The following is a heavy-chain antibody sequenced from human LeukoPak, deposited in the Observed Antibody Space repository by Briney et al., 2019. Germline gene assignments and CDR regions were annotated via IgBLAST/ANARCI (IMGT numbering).Heavy chain of an antibody. CDR3: ARQGDGYNTLFDY. Sequence: PSETLSLTCTVSGGSISSSSYYWGWIRQPPGKGLEWIGSICYSGSTYYNPSLKSRVTISVDTSKNQFSLKLSSVTAADTAVYYCARQGDGYNTLFDYWGQGTLVTVSS. CDR2: ICYSGST. V-gene: IGHV4-39*01. D-gene: IGHD5-24*01. CDR1: GGSISSSSYY. J-gene: IGHJ4*02.